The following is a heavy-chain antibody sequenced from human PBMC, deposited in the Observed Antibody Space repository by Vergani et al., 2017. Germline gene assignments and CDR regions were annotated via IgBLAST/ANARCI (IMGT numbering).Heavy chain of an antibody. CDR1: GFTFSNAW. J-gene: IGHJ2*01. Sequence: VQLVESGGGLVKPGGSLRLSCAASGFTFSNAWMSWVRQAPGMGLEWVSSISSGSSYKYYADSVKGRFTISRDNAKNSLYLQMNSLRAEDTAVYYCARRFWYFDLWGRGTLVTVSS. D-gene: IGHD3-3*01. CDR3: ARRFWYFDL. V-gene: IGHV3-21*01. CDR2: ISSGSSYK.